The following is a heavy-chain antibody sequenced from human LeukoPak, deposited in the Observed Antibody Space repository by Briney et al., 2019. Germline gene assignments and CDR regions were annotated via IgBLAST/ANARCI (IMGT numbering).Heavy chain of an antibody. D-gene: IGHD3-22*01. V-gene: IGHV4-38-2*02. J-gene: IGHJ4*02. CDR1: GYSISSGYY. Sequence: SETLSLTCTVSGYSISSGYYWGWIRQPPGKGLEWIGSIYHSGSTYYNPSLKSRVTILVDTSKNQFSLKLSSVPAADTAVYYCASSSGGRRYYDSSGYSDYWGQGTLVTVSS. CDR2: IYHSGST. CDR3: ASSSGGRRYYDSSGYSDY.